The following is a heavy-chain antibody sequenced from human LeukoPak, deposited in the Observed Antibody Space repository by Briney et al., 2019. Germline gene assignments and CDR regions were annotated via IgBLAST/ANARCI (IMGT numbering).Heavy chain of an antibody. CDR1: GYTFTGYY. V-gene: IGHV1-2*02. CDR3: AGAYYDILTGYYDGAFDI. Sequence: GASVKVSCKASGYTFTGYYMHWVRQAPGQGLEWMGWINPNSGGTNYAQKFQGRVTMTGDTSISTAYMELSRLRSDDTAVYYCAGAYYDILTGYYDGAFDIWGQGTMVTVSS. CDR2: INPNSGGT. J-gene: IGHJ3*02. D-gene: IGHD3-9*01.